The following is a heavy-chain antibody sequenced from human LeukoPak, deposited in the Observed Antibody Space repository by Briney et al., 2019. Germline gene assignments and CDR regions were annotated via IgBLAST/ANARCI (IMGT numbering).Heavy chain of an antibody. V-gene: IGHV4-34*01. Sequence: SETLSLTCAVYGGSFSGYYWSWIRQPPGKGLEWIGEINHSGSTNYNPSLKSRVTISVDTSKNQFSLKLSSVTAADTAVYYCARDRVREDADAFDIWGQGTMVTVSS. CDR2: INHSGST. CDR3: ARDRVREDADAFDI. J-gene: IGHJ3*02. D-gene: IGHD3-10*01. CDR1: GGSFSGYY.